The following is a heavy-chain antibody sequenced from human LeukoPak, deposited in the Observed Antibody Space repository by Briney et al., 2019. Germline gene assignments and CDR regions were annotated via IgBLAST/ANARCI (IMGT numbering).Heavy chain of an antibody. J-gene: IGHJ4*02. CDR3: SRSRRVLCTGACYSFDY. D-gene: IGHD2-8*02. CDR1: GFTVSSNY. V-gene: IGHV3-49*04. Sequence: GGSLRLSCAASGFTVSSNYMSWVRQAPGKGLEWVGFIRSKVYGGATEYAASVKGRFIISRDDSKSIAYLQMNSLETEDTAVYYCSRSRRVLCTGACYSFDYWGQGTLVTVSS. CDR2: IRSKVYGGAT.